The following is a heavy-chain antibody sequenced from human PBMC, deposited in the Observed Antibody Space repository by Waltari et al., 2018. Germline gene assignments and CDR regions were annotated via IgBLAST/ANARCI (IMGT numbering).Heavy chain of an antibody. J-gene: IGHJ4*02. D-gene: IGHD3-22*01. Sequence: QVQLVESGGGVVQPGRSLRLSCAASGFTFSSYGMHWVRQAPGKGLEWVAVIWYDGSNKYYADSVKGRFTISRDNSKNTLYRQMNSLRAEDTAVYYCAREAREYYDSSGFDYWGQGTLVTVSS. CDR2: IWYDGSNK. CDR1: GFTFSSYG. CDR3: AREAREYYDSSGFDY. V-gene: IGHV3-33*01.